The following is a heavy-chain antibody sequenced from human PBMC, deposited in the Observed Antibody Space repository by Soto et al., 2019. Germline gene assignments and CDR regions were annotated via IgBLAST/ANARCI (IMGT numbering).Heavy chain of an antibody. J-gene: IGHJ6*02. V-gene: IGHV3-23*01. Sequence: GGSLRLSCAASGFTFSSYAMSWVRQAPGKGLEWVSAISGSGGSTYYADSVKGRFNISRDNSKNTLYLQMNSLRAEDTAVYYCAKVYYDFWSGSKPYYYYGMDAWGQGTTVTVSS. CDR1: GFTFSSYA. CDR2: ISGSGGST. D-gene: IGHD3-3*01. CDR3: AKVYYDFWSGSKPYYYYGMDA.